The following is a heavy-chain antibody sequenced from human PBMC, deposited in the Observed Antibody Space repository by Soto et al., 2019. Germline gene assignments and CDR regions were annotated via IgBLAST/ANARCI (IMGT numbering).Heavy chain of an antibody. CDR2: INSDGSGT. CDR1: EFTFSNYW. D-gene: IGHD1-1*01. Sequence: HPGGSLRLSCVASEFTFSNYWMHWVRQAPGKGLVWVSRINSDGSGTSYADSVKGRFTISRDNAKNTLYLQMDSLRAEDTAVYYFARDVQIQSFDFWGQGTLVTVSS. J-gene: IGHJ4*02. CDR3: ARDVQIQSFDF. V-gene: IGHV3-74*01.